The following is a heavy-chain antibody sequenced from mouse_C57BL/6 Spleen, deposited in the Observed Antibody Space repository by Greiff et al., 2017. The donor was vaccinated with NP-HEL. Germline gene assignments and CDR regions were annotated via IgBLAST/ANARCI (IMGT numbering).Heavy chain of an antibody. V-gene: IGHV5-17*01. CDR3: ARTTMGAWFAY. D-gene: IGHD2-1*01. Sequence: DVKLVESGGGLVKPGGSLKLSCAASGFTFSDYGMHWVRQAPEKGLEWVAYISSGSSTLYYADTVKGRFTISRDNAKNTLFLQMTSLRSEDTAMYYCARTTMGAWFAYWGQGTLVTVSA. J-gene: IGHJ3*01. CDR2: ISSGSSTL. CDR1: GFTFSDYG.